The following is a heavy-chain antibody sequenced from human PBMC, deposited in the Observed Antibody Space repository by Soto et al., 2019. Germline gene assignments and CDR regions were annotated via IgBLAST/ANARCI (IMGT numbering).Heavy chain of an antibody. D-gene: IGHD3-10*01. CDR1: GFTFSSYG. V-gene: IGHV3-30*18. CDR3: ANSPTPYTTGTYYYYGMDV. CDR2: ISYDGSNK. J-gene: IGHJ6*02. Sequence: SLRLSCAASGFTFSSYGMHWVRQAPGKGLEWVAVISYDGSNKYYADSVKGRFTISRDNSKNTLYLQMNSLRAEDTAVYYCANSPTPYTTGTYYYYGMDVWGQGTTVTVSS.